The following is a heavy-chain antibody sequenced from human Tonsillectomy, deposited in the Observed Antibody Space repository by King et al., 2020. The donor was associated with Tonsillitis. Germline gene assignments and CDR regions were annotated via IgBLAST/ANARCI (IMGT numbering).Heavy chain of an antibody. CDR1: GYTFTGYY. D-gene: IGHD3-10*01. V-gene: IGHV1-2*02. CDR3: ARGVFLYYYYSVTNDPYYFDY. Sequence: QLVQSGAEVKKPGASVKVSCKASGYTFTGYYIHWVRQAPGQGLEWMGWINPNKVGTNYAQKFQGRVTMTRDTSITTAYMELGRLRSDDTAIYYCARGVFLYYYYSVTNDPYYFDYWGQGTLVTVSS. CDR2: INPNKVGT. J-gene: IGHJ4*02.